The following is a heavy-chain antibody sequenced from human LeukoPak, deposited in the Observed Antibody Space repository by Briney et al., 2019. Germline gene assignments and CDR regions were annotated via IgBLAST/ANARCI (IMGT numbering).Heavy chain of an antibody. CDR1: GDSVSSYSAG. Sequence: SQTLSLTCAISGDSVSSYSAGWNWIRQSPSRGLEWLGRTYYRSKWYNEYALSVRSRITISPDTSKNQVSLQLNSVTPDDTAFYYCGRDIGATIGHWGQGTLVTVSS. CDR3: GRDIGATIGH. D-gene: IGHD1-26*01. V-gene: IGHV6-1*01. J-gene: IGHJ4*02. CDR2: TYYRSKWYN.